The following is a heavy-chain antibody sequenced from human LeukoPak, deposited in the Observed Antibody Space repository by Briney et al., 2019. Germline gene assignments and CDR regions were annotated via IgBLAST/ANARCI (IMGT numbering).Heavy chain of an antibody. CDR1: GFTFSNFA. D-gene: IGHD3-10*01. CDR2: DGYTGGST. Sequence: GGSLRLSCTASGFTFSNFAMIWVRQAPGEGLVWGSDDGYTGGSTYYVDSVKGRFTISRDNSKNTLYLQMNFLRAEDTAVYYCARVERSSRVHYFDYWGQGTLVTVSS. V-gene: IGHV3-23*01. CDR3: ARVERSSRVHYFDY. J-gene: IGHJ4*02.